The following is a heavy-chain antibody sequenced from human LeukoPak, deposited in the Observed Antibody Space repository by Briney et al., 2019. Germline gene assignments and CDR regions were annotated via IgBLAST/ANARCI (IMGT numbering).Heavy chain of an antibody. D-gene: IGHD2-8*01. CDR1: GGSFSDHY. CDR2: INHSGIT. CDR3: ARVRNGGLDY. J-gene: IGHJ4*02. V-gene: IGHV4-34*01. Sequence: SETLSLTCAVYGGSFSDHYWTWIRQPPGQGLEWIGEINHSGITNSNPSLKSRITASVDTSKNEFSLNLSSVTAADTAVYYCARVRNGGLDYWGQGTLVTVSS.